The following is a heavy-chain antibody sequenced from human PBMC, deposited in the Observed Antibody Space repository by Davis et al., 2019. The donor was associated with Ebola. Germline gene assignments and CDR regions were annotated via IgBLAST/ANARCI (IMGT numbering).Heavy chain of an antibody. CDR1: GFTFSSYA. J-gene: IGHJ4*02. V-gene: IGHV3-23*01. CDR3: AKDGYSSSSAALFDY. D-gene: IGHD6-6*01. CDR2: ISGSGGST. Sequence: GGSLRLSCAASGFTFSSYAMSWVRQAPGKGLEWVSAISGSGGSTYYADSVKDRFTISRDNSKNTLYLQMNSLRAEDTAVYYCAKDGYSSSSAALFDYWGQGTLVTVSS.